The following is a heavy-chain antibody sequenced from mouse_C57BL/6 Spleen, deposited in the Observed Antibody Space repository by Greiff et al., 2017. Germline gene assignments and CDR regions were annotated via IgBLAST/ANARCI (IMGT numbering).Heavy chain of an antibody. CDR3: ARSYYSNYAAWFAY. CDR1: GYTFTSYW. Sequence: QVHVKQPGAELVKPGASVKLSCKASGYTFTSYWMHWVKQRPGRGLEWIGRIDPNSGGTKYNEKFKSKATLTVDKPSSTAYMQLSSLTSEDSAVYYCARSYYSNYAAWFAYWGQGTLVTVSA. CDR2: IDPNSGGT. V-gene: IGHV1-72*01. D-gene: IGHD2-5*01. J-gene: IGHJ3*01.